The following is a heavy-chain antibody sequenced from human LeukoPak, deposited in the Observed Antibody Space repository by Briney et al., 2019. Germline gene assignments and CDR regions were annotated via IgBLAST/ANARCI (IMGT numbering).Heavy chain of an antibody. CDR1: GFTFDDYA. D-gene: IGHD3-22*01. CDR3: AKDIHFDYYDSSGYPNWFDP. Sequence: GGSLRLSCAASGFTFDDYAMRWVRQAPGKGLEWVSGISWNSGSIGYADSVKGRFTISRDNAKNSLYLQMNSLRAEDTALYYCAKDIHFDYYDSSGYPNWFDPWGQGTLVTVSS. CDR2: ISWNSGSI. V-gene: IGHV3-9*01. J-gene: IGHJ5*02.